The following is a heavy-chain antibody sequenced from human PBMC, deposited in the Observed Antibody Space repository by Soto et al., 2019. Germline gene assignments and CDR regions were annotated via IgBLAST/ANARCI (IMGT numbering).Heavy chain of an antibody. CDR2: IIPIFATV. CDR3: TIGWEAVRYQYYVLDV. CDR1: GGTHTNYA. D-gene: IGHD1-26*01. J-gene: IGHJ6*02. V-gene: IGHV1-69*06. Sequence: QVQLLQSGSEVRKPGSSVTVSCKASGGTHTNYAFTWVRQARGQGLEWVGGIIPIFATVVYAQRFEGRVTISADKSTSTAYMELTNLSFDDTAVYYCTIGWEAVRYQYYVLDVWGQGTAITVSS.